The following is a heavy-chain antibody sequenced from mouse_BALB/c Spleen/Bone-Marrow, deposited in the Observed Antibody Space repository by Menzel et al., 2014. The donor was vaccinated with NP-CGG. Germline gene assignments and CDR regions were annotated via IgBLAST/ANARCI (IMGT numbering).Heavy chain of an antibody. CDR1: GFTFSSYG. CDR2: ISSGGSYT. CDR3: ARQGYGYDGFDY. J-gene: IGHJ2*01. D-gene: IGHD2-2*01. Sequence: VQLQQSGGDLVKPGGSLKLSCAASGFTFSSYGMSWVRQTPDKRLEWVATISSGGSYTYYPDSVKGRFTISRDNAKNTLYLQMSSLKSEDTAMYYCARQGYGYDGFDYWGQGTTLTVSS. V-gene: IGHV5-6*01.